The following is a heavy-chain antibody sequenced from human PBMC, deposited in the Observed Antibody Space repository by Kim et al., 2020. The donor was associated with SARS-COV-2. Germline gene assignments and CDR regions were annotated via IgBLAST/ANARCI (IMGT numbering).Heavy chain of an antibody. CDR2: IKQDGSEK. CDR1: GFTFSSYW. D-gene: IGHD6-13*01. V-gene: IGHV3-7*04. J-gene: IGHJ4*02. CDR3: AKEAAAEDYFDY. Sequence: GGSLRLSCAASGFTFSSYWMSWVRQAPGKGLEWVANIKQDGSEKYYVDSVKGRFTISRDNAKNSLYLQMNSLRAEETAVYYCAKEAAAEDYFDYWGQGTLVTVSS.